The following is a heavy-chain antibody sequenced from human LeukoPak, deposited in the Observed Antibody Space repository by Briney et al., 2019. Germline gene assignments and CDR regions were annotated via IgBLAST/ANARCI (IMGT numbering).Heavy chain of an antibody. CDR1: GVTFAYYA. J-gene: IGHJ4*02. V-gene: IGHV3-23*01. D-gene: IGHD3-3*01. CDR3: AKVAGGTRSAMFQTKAYDYYFDY. CDR2: ISGSGSRA. Sequence: GGSLRLSCEASGVTFAYYAMTWVRQAPGKGLEWISGISGSGSRAYYADSVKGRFTISRDASKRTLYLQMDSLRAEDTALYYCAKVAGGTRSAMFQTKAYDYYFDYWGQGTLVTVSS.